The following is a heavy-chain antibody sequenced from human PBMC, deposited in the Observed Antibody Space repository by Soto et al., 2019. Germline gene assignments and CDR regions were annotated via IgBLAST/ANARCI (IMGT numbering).Heavy chain of an antibody. CDR2: INHSGST. V-gene: IGHV4-34*01. D-gene: IGHD6-19*01. CDR3: ARGSVAGYYFDY. Sequence: SETLSLTCAVYGGSFSGYYWSWIRQPPGKGLEWIGEINHSGSTNYNPSLKSRVTIPVDTPKNQFSLKLSSVTAADTAVYYCARGSVAGYYFDYWGQGTLVTVSS. CDR1: GGSFSGYY. J-gene: IGHJ4*02.